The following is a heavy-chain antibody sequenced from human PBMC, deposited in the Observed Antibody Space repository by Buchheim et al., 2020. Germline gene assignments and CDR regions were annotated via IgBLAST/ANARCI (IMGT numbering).Heavy chain of an antibody. D-gene: IGHD2-15*01. CDR2: LPYVGSDS. CDR3: SKRGFCSGGSCYSFHFDY. Sequence: QVHLVESGGGVVQPGGSLRLSCPAPGFTFSSHGMHWARQVPAKGLEWLALLPYVGSDSYYADSVKGRFTTSRDNSKNTLYLQMNSLRAEDTAVYYCSKRGFCSGGSCYSFHFDYWGQGTL. J-gene: IGHJ4*02. V-gene: IGHV3-30*02. CDR1: GFTFSSHG.